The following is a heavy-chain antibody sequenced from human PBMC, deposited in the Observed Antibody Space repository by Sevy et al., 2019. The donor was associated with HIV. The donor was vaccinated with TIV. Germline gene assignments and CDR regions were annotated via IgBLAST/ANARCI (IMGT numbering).Heavy chain of an antibody. V-gene: IGHV4-59*08. Sequence: SETLSLTCTVSGGSITSVYWGWILQPPGKGLEWMANIYYNGNTNYNPSLRSRVTISLDTSKNQFSLRLSSVTAADTAIYYCEGENAWGRGYSWGQGTLVTVSS. J-gene: IGHJ4*02. D-gene: IGHD1-26*01. CDR2: IYYNGNT. CDR1: GGSITSVY. CDR3: EGENAWGRGYS.